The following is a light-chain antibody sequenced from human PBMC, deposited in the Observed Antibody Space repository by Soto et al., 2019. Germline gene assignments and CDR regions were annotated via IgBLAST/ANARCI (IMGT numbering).Light chain of an antibody. CDR3: CSYAGSRSHVV. CDR2: GVS. Sequence: QSALTQPASVSGSPGQSITISCTGTSSDVGSYNLVSWYQQHPGKAPKLMIYGVSERPSGVSNRFSGSKSGNTASLTISGLQAEDEADYYCCSYAGSRSHVVFGGGTKLTVL. CDR1: SSDVGSYNL. J-gene: IGLJ2*01. V-gene: IGLV2-23*02.